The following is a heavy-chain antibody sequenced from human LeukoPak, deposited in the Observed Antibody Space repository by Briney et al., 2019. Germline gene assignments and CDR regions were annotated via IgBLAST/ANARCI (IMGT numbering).Heavy chain of an antibody. J-gene: IGHJ5*02. CDR2: INHSGST. CDR3: ARGFHSSSWYIWFDP. CDR1: GGSFSGYY. Sequence: SETLSLTCAVYGGSFSGYYWSWIRQPPGKGLEWIGEINHSGSTNYNPSLKSRVTIPVDTSKNQFSLKLSSVTAADTAVYYCARGFHSSSWYIWFDPWGQGTLVTVSS. V-gene: IGHV4-34*01. D-gene: IGHD6-13*01.